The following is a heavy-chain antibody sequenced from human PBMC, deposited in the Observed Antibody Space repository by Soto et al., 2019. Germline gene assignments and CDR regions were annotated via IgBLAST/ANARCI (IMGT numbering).Heavy chain of an antibody. CDR2: ISAYNGNT. CDR1: GYTFTSYG. V-gene: IGHV1-18*01. Sequence: ASVKVSCKASGYTFTSYGISWVRQAPGQGLEWMGWISAYNGNTNYAQKLQGRVTMIRDTSTSTANMELRSLVSDDTAIYYCTRGYCNSPSCSGSDWFDPWGQGTLVTVSS. CDR3: TRGYCNSPSCSGSDWFDP. J-gene: IGHJ5*02. D-gene: IGHD2-2*01.